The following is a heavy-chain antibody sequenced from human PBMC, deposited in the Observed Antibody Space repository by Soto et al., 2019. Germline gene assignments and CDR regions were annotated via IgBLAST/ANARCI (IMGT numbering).Heavy chain of an antibody. CDR3: ARMAPDYSNYYYGMDV. J-gene: IGHJ6*02. CDR2: IDWDDDK. V-gene: IGHV2-70*01. CDR1: GFSLGTSGMC. Sequence: SGPTLVNPTQTLTLTCTFSGFSLGTSGMCVSWIRQPPGKALEWLALIDWDDDKYYSTSLKTRLTISKDTSKNQVVLTMTNMDPVDTATYYCARMAPDYSNYYYGMDVWGQGTTVTVSS. D-gene: IGHD4-4*01.